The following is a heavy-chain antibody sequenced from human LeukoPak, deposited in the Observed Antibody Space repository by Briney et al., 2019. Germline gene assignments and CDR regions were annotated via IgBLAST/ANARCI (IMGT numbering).Heavy chain of an antibody. CDR3: AKDLGPPAAINGDDFDY. CDR1: GFTVSSNY. V-gene: IGHV3-66*01. Sequence: GGSLRLSCAASGFTVSSNYMSWVPQAPGKGLEGVSVIYSGGSTYYADSVKGRFTISRDNSKNTLYLQMNSLRAEDTAVYYCAKDLGPPAAINGDDFDYWGQGTLVTVSS. CDR2: IYSGGST. D-gene: IGHD2-2*01. J-gene: IGHJ4*02.